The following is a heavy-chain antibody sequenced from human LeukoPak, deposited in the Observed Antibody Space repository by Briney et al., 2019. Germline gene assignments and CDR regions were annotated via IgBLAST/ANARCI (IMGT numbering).Heavy chain of an antibody. V-gene: IGHV3-23*01. CDR3: ARHDYSNFVGWFDP. CDR2: INDRGTGT. J-gene: IGHJ5*02. Sequence: PGGSLRLSCAASGFTFSKFALSWVRQAPGKGLEWVSTINDRGTGTYYADSVKGRFTISRDNSKNTLSLQMNSLRAEDTAVYYCARHDYSNFVGWFDPWGQGTLVSVSS. CDR1: GFTFSKFA. D-gene: IGHD4-11*01.